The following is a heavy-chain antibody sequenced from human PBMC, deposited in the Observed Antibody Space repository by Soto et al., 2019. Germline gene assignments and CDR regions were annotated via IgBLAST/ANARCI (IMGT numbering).Heavy chain of an antibody. CDR3: AKHLIPTIVGSSVGFDY. CDR1: GFIFNGYS. D-gene: IGHD1-26*01. J-gene: IGHJ4*02. CDR2: ISGSGAST. V-gene: IGHV3-23*01. Sequence: GGSLRLSCAASGFIFNGYSMTWVRQAPGKGLEWVSAISGSGASTYYADSVKGRFTISRDNSKNTLYLQMNSLRADDTAVYYCAKHLIPTIVGSSVGFDYWGQGTLVTVSS.